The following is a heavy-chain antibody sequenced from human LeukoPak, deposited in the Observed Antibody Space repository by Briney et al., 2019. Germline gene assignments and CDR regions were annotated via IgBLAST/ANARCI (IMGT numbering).Heavy chain of an antibody. CDR2: ISGHNSNR. Sequence: ASVKLSCKASGYTFTSYGLNWVRQAPGQGLEWMGWISGHNSNRNYAQKFQGRVTVTTDTSTSTTHMELRSLRSDDTAVYYCARVGTLGDLDYWGQGTLVTVSS. CDR1: GYTFTSYG. J-gene: IGHJ4*02. V-gene: IGHV1-18*01. D-gene: IGHD3-16*01. CDR3: ARVGTLGDLDY.